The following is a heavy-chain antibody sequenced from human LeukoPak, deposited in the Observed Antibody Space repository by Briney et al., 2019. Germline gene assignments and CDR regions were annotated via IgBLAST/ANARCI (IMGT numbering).Heavy chain of an antibody. V-gene: IGHV1-2*02. J-gene: IGHJ5*02. CDR2: INPNSGGT. Sequence: ASVKVSCKASGYTFTGYYMHWVRQAPGQGLEWMGWINPNSGGTKNAQKFQGRVTMTRDTSISTAYMELSRLRSDDTAVYYCALGLYRRWFDPWGQGTLVTVSS. CDR3: ALGLYRRWFDP. CDR1: GYTFTGYY. D-gene: IGHD1-26*01.